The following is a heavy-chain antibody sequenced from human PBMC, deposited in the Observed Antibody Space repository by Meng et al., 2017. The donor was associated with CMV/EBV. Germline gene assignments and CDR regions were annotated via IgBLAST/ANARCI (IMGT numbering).Heavy chain of an antibody. Sequence: QGQLQESGPGLVKPSETLSLTCTVSCGSISSYYWSWLRQPAGKGLEWIGRIYTSGSTNYNPSLKSRVTMSVDTSKNQFSLKLSSVTAADTAVYYCAREIVVVPAAIDNWFDPWGQGTLVTVSS. D-gene: IGHD2-2*02. J-gene: IGHJ5*02. CDR2: IYTSGST. V-gene: IGHV4-4*07. CDR3: AREIVVVPAAIDNWFDP. CDR1: CGSISSYY.